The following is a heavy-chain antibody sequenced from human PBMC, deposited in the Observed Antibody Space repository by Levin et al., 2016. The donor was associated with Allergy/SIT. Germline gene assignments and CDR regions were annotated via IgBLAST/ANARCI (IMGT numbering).Heavy chain of an antibody. CDR3: ARLHDSSGYLFGWFDP. CDR2: IYPGDSDT. J-gene: IGHJ5*02. Sequence: KVSCKGSGYSFTSYWIGWVRQMPGKGLEWMGIIYPGDSDTRYSPSFQGQVTISADKSISTAYLQWSSLKASDTAMYYCARLHDSSGYLFGWFDPWGQGTLVTVSS. D-gene: IGHD3-22*01. CDR1: GYSFTSYW. V-gene: IGHV5-51*01.